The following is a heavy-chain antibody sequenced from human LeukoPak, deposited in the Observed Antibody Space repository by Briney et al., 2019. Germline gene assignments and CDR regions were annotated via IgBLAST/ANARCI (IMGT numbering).Heavy chain of an antibody. V-gene: IGHV3-7*01. D-gene: IGHD4-17*01. J-gene: IGHJ3*01. CDR1: GFTFNNYW. CDR2: IKEDGSAK. CDR3: ARGDFSDNGDYVDAFDV. Sequence: GGSLRLSRAASGFTFNNYWMSWVRQAPGKGLQWVANIKEDGSAKFYVDSVKGRFTVSRDNTKNSLYLQMNSLRVEDTAVYYCARGDFSDNGDYVDAFDVWGQGTLVTVYS.